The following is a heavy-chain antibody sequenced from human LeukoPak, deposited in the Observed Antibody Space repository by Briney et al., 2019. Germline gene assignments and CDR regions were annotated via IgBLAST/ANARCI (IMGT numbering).Heavy chain of an antibody. D-gene: IGHD5-18*01. CDR1: GFTDSTNC. J-gene: IGHJ4*02. CDR2: IYSGGTT. Sequence: GGSLRLSCAASGFTDSTNCMTWVRQAPGKGLEWVSTIYSGGTTYYADSVMGRFTISRHNSRNTLYLQMNSLRAEDTAVYYCARVDTVMAYYFDLWGQGTLVTVSS. V-gene: IGHV3-53*04. CDR3: ARVDTVMAYYFDL.